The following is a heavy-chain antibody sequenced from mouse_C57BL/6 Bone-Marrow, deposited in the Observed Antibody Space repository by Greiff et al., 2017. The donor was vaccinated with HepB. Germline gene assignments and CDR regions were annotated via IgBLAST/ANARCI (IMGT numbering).Heavy chain of an antibody. V-gene: IGHV6-6*01. CDR3: TSTSIYYGNYFFYAMDY. D-gene: IGHD2-1*01. CDR2: IRNKANNHAT. CDR1: GFTFSDAW. J-gene: IGHJ4*01. Sequence: EVKLVESGGGLVQPGGSMKLSCAASGFTFSDAWMDWVRQSPEKGLEWVAEIRNKANNHATYYAESVKGRFTISRDDSKSSVYLQMNSLRAEDTGIYYCTSTSIYYGNYFFYAMDYWGQGTSVTVSS.